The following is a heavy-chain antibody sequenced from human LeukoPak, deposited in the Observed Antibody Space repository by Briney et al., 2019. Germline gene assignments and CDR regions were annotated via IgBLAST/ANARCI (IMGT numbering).Heavy chain of an antibody. CDR2: IYHSGST. J-gene: IGHJ3*02. Sequence: SETLSLTCAVSGGSISSSNWWSWVRQPPGKGLEWIGEIYHSGSTNYNPSLKSRVTISVDKSKNQFSLKLNSVTAADTAVYYCAKSNGYGLIDIWGQGTMVTVSS. CDR3: AKSNGYGLIDI. CDR1: GGSISSSNW. V-gene: IGHV4-4*02. D-gene: IGHD3-10*01.